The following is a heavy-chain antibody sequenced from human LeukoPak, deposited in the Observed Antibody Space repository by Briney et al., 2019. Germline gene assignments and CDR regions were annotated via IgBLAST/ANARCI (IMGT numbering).Heavy chain of an antibody. Sequence: SETLSLTCSVSGGSISGDYWNWIRQSPSRGLEWLGRTYYRSKWYNDYAESVKSRITINPDTSKNQFSLQLNSVTPEDTALYYCATGTTGTGRGLDVWGKGTTVIVSS. J-gene: IGHJ6*04. D-gene: IGHD1-1*01. V-gene: IGHV6-1*01. CDR3: ATGTTGTGRGLDV. CDR2: TYYRSKWYN. CDR1: GGSISGDY.